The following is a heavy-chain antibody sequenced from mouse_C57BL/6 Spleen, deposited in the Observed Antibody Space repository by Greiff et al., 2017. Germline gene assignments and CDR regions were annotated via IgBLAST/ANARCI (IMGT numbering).Heavy chain of an antibody. D-gene: IGHD1-2*01. CDR2: IWTGGGT. CDR1: GFSLTSYA. V-gene: IGHV2-9-1*01. Sequence: VKLVESGPGLVAPSQSLSITCTVSGFSLTSYAISWVRQPPGKGLEWLGVIWTGGGTNYNSALKSRLCISQDNSQSQFFLKMNSLQTDDTARYYCARKGITTAPWYFDDWGTGTTVTVAS. CDR3: ARKGITTAPWYFDD. J-gene: IGHJ1*03.